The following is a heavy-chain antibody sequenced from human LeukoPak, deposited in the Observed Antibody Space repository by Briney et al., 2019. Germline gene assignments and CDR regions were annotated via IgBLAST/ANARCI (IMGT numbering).Heavy chain of an antibody. CDR2: ISSSGGST. CDR3: AKESRREETYYYDSSGYSFDY. CDR1: GFTFSSYA. D-gene: IGHD3-22*01. V-gene: IGHV3-23*01. Sequence: GGSLRLSCAASGFTFSSYAMSWVRQAPGKGLEWVSAISSSGGSTYYADSVKGRFTISRDNSKNTLYLQLNSLRAEDTAVYYCAKESRREETYYYDSSGYSFDYWGQGTLVTVSS. J-gene: IGHJ4*02.